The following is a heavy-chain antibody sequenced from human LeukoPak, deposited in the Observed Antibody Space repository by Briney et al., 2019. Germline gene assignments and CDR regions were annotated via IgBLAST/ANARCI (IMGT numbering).Heavy chain of an antibody. CDR3: ARLEEDYDILTGYYPRPDYGMDV. D-gene: IGHD3-9*01. CDR2: ISSTSTTL. CDR1: GFTFSSSS. V-gene: IGHV3-48*01. Sequence: GGSLRLSCAASGFTFSSSSMNWVRQAPGKGLEWVSSISSTSTTLYYADSVRGRFTISRDNAKNSLYLQMNSLRAEDTAVYYCARLEEDYDILTGYYPRPDYGMDVWGQGTTVTVSS. J-gene: IGHJ6*02.